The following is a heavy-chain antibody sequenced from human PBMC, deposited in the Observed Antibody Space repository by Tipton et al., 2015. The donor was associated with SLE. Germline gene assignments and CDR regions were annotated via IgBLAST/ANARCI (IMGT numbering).Heavy chain of an antibody. D-gene: IGHD1-26*01. CDR2: INHSGST. Sequence: TLSLTCAVYGGSFSGYYWSWIRQPPGKGLEWIGEINHSGSTNYNPSLKSRVTISVDTSKNQFSLKLSSVTAADTAVYYCAVYSGSYFVYWGQGTLVTVSS. J-gene: IGHJ4*02. CDR1: GGSFSGYY. V-gene: IGHV4-34*01. CDR3: AVYSGSYFVY.